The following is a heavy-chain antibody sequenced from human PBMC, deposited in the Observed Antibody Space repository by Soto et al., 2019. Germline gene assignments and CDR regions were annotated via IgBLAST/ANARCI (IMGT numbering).Heavy chain of an antibody. CDR3: ARTVDYGDETGAFDI. J-gene: IGHJ3*02. CDR1: GGSTSSSSYY. CDR2: IYYSGST. Sequence: PSETLSLTCTVSGGSTSSSSYYWGWIRQPPGKGLEWIGSIYYSGSTYYNPSLKSRVTISVDTSKNQFSLKLSSVTAADTAVYYCARTVDYGDETGAFDIWGQGTMVTVSS. D-gene: IGHD4-17*01. V-gene: IGHV4-39*01.